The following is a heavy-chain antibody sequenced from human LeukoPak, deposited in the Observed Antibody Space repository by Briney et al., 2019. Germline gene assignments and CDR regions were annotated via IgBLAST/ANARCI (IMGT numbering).Heavy chain of an antibody. Sequence: GGSLRLSCAASGFTVSNDYMSWVRQAPGKGLEWVSVIYSAGATYYADSVKGRFTISRDNSKNTLYLQMNSLRAEDTAVYYCARQWLVRSAYFDYWGQGTLVTVSS. CDR1: GFTVSNDY. V-gene: IGHV3-53*05. CDR2: IYSAGAT. J-gene: IGHJ4*02. D-gene: IGHD6-19*01. CDR3: ARQWLVRSAYFDY.